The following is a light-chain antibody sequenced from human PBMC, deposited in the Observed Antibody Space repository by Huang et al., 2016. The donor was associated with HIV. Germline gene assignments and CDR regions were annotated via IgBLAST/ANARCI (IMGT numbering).Light chain of an antibody. J-gene: IGKJ1*01. CDR2: TES. Sequence: AIQMTQSPSSLSASVGDRVTITCRPSQDIRNDLGWYQQRPGKAPKLLIYTESELHTGVPLRCSGSGSGTDFTLTISSLQPEDFATYYCLQDYNYPRTFGQGTKVQV. CDR1: QDIRND. V-gene: IGKV1-6*01. CDR3: LQDYNYPRT.